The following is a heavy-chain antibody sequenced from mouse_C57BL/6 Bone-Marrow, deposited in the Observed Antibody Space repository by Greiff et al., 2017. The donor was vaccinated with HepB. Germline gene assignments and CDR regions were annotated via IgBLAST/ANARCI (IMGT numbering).Heavy chain of an antibody. J-gene: IGHJ1*03. Sequence: EVKVVESGGGLVQPKGSLKLSCAASGFSFNTYAMNWVRQAPGKGLEWVARIRSKSNNYATYIADSVKDRFTISRDDSESMLYLQMNNLKTEDTAMYYCVREGITTVVKWYFDVWGTGTTVTVSS. V-gene: IGHV10-1*01. CDR2: IRSKSNNYAT. CDR3: VREGITTVVKWYFDV. D-gene: IGHD1-1*01. CDR1: GFSFNTYA.